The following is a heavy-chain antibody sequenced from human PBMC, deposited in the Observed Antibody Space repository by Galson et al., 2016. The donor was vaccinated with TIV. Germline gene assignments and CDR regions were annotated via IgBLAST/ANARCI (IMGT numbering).Heavy chain of an antibody. V-gene: IGHV3-30*04. CDR1: GFTFSSYA. D-gene: IGHD2/OR15-2a*01. CDR2: ISSDGSDK. Sequence: SLRLSCAASGFTFSSYALHRVRQAPGKALEWVGGISSDGSDKYYAESVRGRFTISRDNAMNSLFLQMNSLRVEDTAVYYCARASFRGFDHWGHGTLVAVSS. J-gene: IGHJ4*01. CDR3: ARASFRGFDH.